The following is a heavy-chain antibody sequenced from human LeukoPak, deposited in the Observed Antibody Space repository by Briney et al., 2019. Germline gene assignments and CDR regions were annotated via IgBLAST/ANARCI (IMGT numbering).Heavy chain of an antibody. J-gene: IGHJ2*01. Sequence: ASVKVSCKASGYNFTNYYMHWVRQAPGQGLEWMGIINPSGGSTRSAQKFQGRVTSTRDTSTSTGYMDLRSLRSDDTAVYHCARVALGSWYFDLWGRGTLVTVSS. V-gene: IGHV1-46*01. D-gene: IGHD2-15*01. CDR3: ARVALGSWYFDL. CDR2: INPSGGST. CDR1: GYNFTNYY.